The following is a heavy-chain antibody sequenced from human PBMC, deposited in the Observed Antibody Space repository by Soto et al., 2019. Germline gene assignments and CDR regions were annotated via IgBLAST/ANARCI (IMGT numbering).Heavy chain of an antibody. CDR2: IDNHGDGT. D-gene: IGHD2-8*01. CDR3: GAVFEK. V-gene: IGHV3-74*01. J-gene: IGHJ3*01. Sequence: EVQVVESGGGLVQPGGSLRLSCAASGFTFSNYWMHWVRQVPGEGLVWVSRIDNHGDGTSYADFVKGRFTISGDNTKNTLYLPMNSLIVADTAIYSCGAVFEKWGQGTMVTVSS. CDR1: GFTFSNYW.